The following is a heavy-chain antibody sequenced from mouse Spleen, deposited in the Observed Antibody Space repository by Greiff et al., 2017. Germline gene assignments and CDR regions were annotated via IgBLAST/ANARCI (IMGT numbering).Heavy chain of an antibody. V-gene: IGHV1-7*01. CDR1: GYTFTSYW. CDR3: GRYYRSYYAMDY. Sequence: QVQLKQSGAELAKPGASVKLSCKASGYTFTSYWMHWVKQRPGQGLEWIGYINPSSGYTKYNQKFKDKATLTADKSSSTAYMQLSSLTYEDSAVYYCGRYYRSYYAMDYWGQGTSVTVSS. J-gene: IGHJ4*01. CDR2: INPSSGYT. D-gene: IGHD2-14*01.